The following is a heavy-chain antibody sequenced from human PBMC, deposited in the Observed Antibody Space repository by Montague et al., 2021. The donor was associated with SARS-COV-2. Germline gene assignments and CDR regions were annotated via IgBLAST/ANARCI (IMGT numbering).Heavy chain of an antibody. CDR2: ISSSGITI. Sequence: SLRLSCAASGFAFSSYEMNWLRQAPGKGLEWVSYISSSGITIYYADSVKGRFTISRDNAKNSLCLQMNSLRAEDTAVYYCARDNYYYDTSGYPDYWGQGTLVTVSS. CDR3: ARDNYYYDTSGYPDY. D-gene: IGHD3-22*01. CDR1: GFAFSSYE. V-gene: IGHV3-48*03. J-gene: IGHJ4*02.